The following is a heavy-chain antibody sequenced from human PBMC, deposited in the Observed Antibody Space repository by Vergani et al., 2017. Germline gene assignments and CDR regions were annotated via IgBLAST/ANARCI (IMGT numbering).Heavy chain of an antibody. J-gene: IGHJ3*02. CDR2: IKQDGSEK. D-gene: IGHD1-26*01. CDR1: GFTFDDYG. CDR3: ARETGGSYYGAFDI. Sequence: EVQLVESGGGVVRPGGSLRLSCAASGFTFDDYGMSWVRQAPGKGLEWVANIKQDGSEKYYVDSVKGRFTISRDNAKNSLYLQMNSLRAEDTAVYYCARETGGSYYGAFDIWGQGTMVTVSS. V-gene: IGHV3-7*03.